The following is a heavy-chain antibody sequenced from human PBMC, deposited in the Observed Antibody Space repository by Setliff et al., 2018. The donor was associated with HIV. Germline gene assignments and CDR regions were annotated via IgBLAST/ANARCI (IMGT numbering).Heavy chain of an antibody. CDR2: VYRSGTT. Sequence: SETLSLTCDVSGYSIVKGYYWGWIRQPPGKGLEWIGSVYRSGTTDFNPSLERRVTMSVDTSRNQFSLNLTPVTAADTAVYYCARDAVSQQLVLGYWGHGTLVTVSS. J-gene: IGHJ4*01. CDR1: GYSIVKGYY. V-gene: IGHV4-38-2*02. D-gene: IGHD6-13*01. CDR3: ARDAVSQQLVLGY.